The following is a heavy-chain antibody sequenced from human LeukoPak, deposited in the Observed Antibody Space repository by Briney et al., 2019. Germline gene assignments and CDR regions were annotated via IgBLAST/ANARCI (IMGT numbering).Heavy chain of an antibody. CDR1: GFTFSDHY. D-gene: IGHD7-27*01. Sequence: SGGSLRLSCTASGFTFSDHYMTWIRQAPGKGLECVSYLSKSGSDIFYADSVKGRFSISRDNAKNSLYLQMNSPRAEDTAVYYCARGHWGLDSWGQGTLVTVSS. J-gene: IGHJ5*01. CDR2: LSKSGSDI. V-gene: IGHV3-11*01. CDR3: ARGHWGLDS.